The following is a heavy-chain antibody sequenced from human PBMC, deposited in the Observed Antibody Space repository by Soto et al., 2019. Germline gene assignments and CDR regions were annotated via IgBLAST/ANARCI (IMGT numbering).Heavy chain of an antibody. CDR1: GFTFSSYA. J-gene: IGHJ4*02. CDR2: ISGSGGST. CDR3: AGRYDYIWGSPFDY. D-gene: IGHD3-16*01. Sequence: GGSLRLSCAASGFTFSSYAMSWFRQAPGKGLEWVSAISGSGGSTYYADSVKGRFTISRDNSKNTLYLQMNSLRAEDTAVYYCAGRYDYIWGSPFDYWGQGTLVTVSS. V-gene: IGHV3-23*01.